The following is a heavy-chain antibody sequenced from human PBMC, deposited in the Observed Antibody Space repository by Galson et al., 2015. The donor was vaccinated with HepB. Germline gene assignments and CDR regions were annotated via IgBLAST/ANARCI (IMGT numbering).Heavy chain of an antibody. D-gene: IGHD2-2*02. CDR1: EFTLSDYY. V-gene: IGHV3-72*01. Sequence: SLRLSCAASEFTLSDYYMDWVRQAPGKGLEWVGRSRNKLYSHTTEYAASVKGRFVISRDDSRNSVYLQMNSLKIDDTAVYYCTRGYCSNSNCYIGDFWGQGTLVTVSS. CDR2: SRNKLYSHTT. CDR3: TRGYCSNSNCYIGDF. J-gene: IGHJ4*02.